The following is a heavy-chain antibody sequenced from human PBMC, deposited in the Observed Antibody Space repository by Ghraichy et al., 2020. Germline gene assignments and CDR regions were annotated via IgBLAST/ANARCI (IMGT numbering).Heavy chain of an antibody. D-gene: IGHD6-19*01. J-gene: IGHJ4*02. V-gene: IGHV4-30-2*01. CDR3: ARDDGSGWYISVY. CDR1: GGSISSGGYS. Sequence: SETLSLTCAVSGGSISSGGYSWSWIRQPPGKGLEWIGYIYHSGSTYYNPSLKSRVTISVDRSKNQFSLKLSSVTAADTAVYYCARDDGSGWYISVYWGQGTLVTVSS. CDR2: IYHSGST.